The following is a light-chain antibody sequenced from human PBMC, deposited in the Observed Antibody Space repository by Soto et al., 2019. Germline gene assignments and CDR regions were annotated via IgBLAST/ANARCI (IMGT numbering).Light chain of an antibody. CDR1: QSISSY. CDR2: AAS. CDR3: QQNFNTPWT. V-gene: IGKV1-39*01. J-gene: IGKJ1*01. Sequence: DIQMTQSPSSLSASVGDRVTITCRASQSISSYLNWYQQQPGKAPKLLIYAASSLQSGVPSRFSGSGSGTDFTLTISSLQPEDFATYFCQQNFNTPWTFGQGTKVDIK.